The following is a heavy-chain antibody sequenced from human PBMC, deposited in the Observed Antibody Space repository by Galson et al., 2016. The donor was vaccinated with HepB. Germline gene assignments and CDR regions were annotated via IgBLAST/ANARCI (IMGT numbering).Heavy chain of an antibody. CDR1: GYTFTGHY. V-gene: IGHV1-2*04. J-gene: IGHJ3*01. CDR2: IDPNSGDT. D-gene: IGHD1-26*01. Sequence: SVKVSCKASGYTFTGHYIHWVRQAPGQGLEWMGWIDPNSGDTHYSKRFEGWVTMTRDTSISTAYMEVTRLKSNDTALFYCARGVVGTSTDAFYVWGQGTTVTVS. CDR3: ARGVVGTSTDAFYV.